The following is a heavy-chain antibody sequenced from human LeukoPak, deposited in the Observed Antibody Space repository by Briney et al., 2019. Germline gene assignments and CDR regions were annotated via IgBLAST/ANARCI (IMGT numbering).Heavy chain of an antibody. CDR1: GFSFSSYA. D-gene: IGHD4-23*01. CDR3: ARGRPHGNDY. CDR2: ISYDGSSK. Sequence: GRSLRLSCAASGFSFSSYAMHWVRQAPGKGLEWVAVISYDGSSKYYADSVKGRFTISRDNSKNTLYLQMNSLRVEDTAVYYCARGRPHGNDYWGQGTLVTVSS. V-gene: IGHV3-30-3*01. J-gene: IGHJ4*02.